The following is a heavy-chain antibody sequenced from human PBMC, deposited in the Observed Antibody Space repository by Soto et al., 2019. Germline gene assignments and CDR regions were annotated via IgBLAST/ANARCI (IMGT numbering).Heavy chain of an antibody. CDR2: IYYSGST. Sequence: QVQLQESGPGLVKPSETLSLTCTVSGGSISSYYWSWIRQPPGKGLEWIGYIYYSGSTNYNPSLRSRVTISVGKAKNQFSLNLSSVTAADTAVYYGARHIPYYDILTGSSPYGAFDIWGQGTMVTVSS. V-gene: IGHV4-59*08. D-gene: IGHD3-9*01. CDR3: ARHIPYYDILTGSSPYGAFDI. CDR1: GGSISSYY. J-gene: IGHJ3*02.